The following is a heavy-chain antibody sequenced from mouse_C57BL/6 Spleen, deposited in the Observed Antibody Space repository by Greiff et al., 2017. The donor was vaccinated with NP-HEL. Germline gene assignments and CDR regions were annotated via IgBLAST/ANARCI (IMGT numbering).Heavy chain of an antibody. CDR2: ISYDGSN. J-gene: IGHJ2*01. D-gene: IGHD2-4*01. V-gene: IGHV3-6*01. Sequence: EVQLQESGPGLVKPSQSLSLTCSVTGYSITSGYYWNWIRQFPGNKLEWMGYISYDGSNNYNPSLKNRISITRDTSKNQFFLKLNSVTTEDTATYYCARNPGYDYDPSFAYWGQGTTLTVSS. CDR3: ARNPGYDYDPSFAY. CDR1: GYSITSGYY.